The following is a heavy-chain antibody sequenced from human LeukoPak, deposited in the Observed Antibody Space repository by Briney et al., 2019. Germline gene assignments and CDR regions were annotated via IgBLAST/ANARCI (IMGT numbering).Heavy chain of an antibody. J-gene: IGHJ4*02. CDR2: IWYDGSNK. D-gene: IGHD3-16*01. Sequence: GGSLRLSCAASGFTFSSYGMHWVRQAPGKGLEWVAIIWYDGSNKYYADSVKGRSTISRDNSKNTLYLQMNSLRAEDTAVYYCAREFGKYYFDYWGQGTLVSVSS. V-gene: IGHV3-33*01. CDR1: GFTFSSYG. CDR3: AREFGKYYFDY.